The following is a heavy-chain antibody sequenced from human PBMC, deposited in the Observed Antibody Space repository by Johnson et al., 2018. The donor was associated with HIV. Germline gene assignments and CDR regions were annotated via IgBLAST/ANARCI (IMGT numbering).Heavy chain of an antibody. V-gene: IGHV3-7*05. CDR1: GFTFSSYW. CDR2: IKQDGSEK. Sequence: EQLEESGGGLVQPGGSLRLSCAASGFTFSSYWMSWVRQAPGKGLEWVANIKQDGSEKYYVDSVKGRFTISRDNAKNSLYLQMNSLRAEDTAVYYCASRVGSSSGEAFDIWGQGTMVTVSS. J-gene: IGHJ3*02. D-gene: IGHD6-6*01. CDR3: ASRVGSSSGEAFDI.